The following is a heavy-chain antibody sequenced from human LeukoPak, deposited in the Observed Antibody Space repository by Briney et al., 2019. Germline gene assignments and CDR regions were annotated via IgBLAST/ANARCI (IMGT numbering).Heavy chain of an antibody. CDR2: IYPGDSET. Sequence: GESLKISCKGSGYRFASYWIGWVRQMPGKGLEFVGIIYPGDSETRYSPSFQGQVTISADTSISTTYLQWSSLKASDTGMHYCARQFGLGSRSDYWGQGTQVTVSS. CDR1: GYRFASYW. D-gene: IGHD3-10*01. CDR3: ARQFGLGSRSDY. V-gene: IGHV5-51*01. J-gene: IGHJ4*02.